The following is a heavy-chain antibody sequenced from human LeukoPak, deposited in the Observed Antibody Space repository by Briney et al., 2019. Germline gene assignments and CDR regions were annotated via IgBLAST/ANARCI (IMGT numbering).Heavy chain of an antibody. Sequence: GESLKISCKTSGYSFTTYWIGWVRQMPGKGLEWMGIIDPRDSDTRYSPSFQGQVTISADKSISTAYLQWSSLQASDTAMYYCARLAVANGFDSWGQGTLVTVSS. V-gene: IGHV5-51*01. D-gene: IGHD2-8*01. CDR1: GYSFTTYW. CDR3: ARLAVANGFDS. CDR2: IDPRDSDT. J-gene: IGHJ4*02.